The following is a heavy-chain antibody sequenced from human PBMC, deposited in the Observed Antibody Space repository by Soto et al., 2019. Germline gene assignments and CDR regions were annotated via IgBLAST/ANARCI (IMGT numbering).Heavy chain of an antibody. CDR1: GFIFSSYA. Sequence: PGGSLRLSCAASGFIFSSYAMSWVRQAPGKGLEWVSAISGSGGSTYYADSVKGRFTISRDNSKNTLYLQMNSLSAEDTAVYYSATEKISISGCNWFDTCGQETLVNVSS. CDR3: ATEKISISGCNWFDT. D-gene: IGHD2-2*01. CDR2: ISGSGGST. J-gene: IGHJ5*02. V-gene: IGHV3-23*01.